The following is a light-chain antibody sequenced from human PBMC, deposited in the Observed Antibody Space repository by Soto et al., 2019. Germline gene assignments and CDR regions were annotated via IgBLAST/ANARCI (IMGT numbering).Light chain of an antibody. CDR3: QTCGTGIHGV. CDR2: LNSDGSH. Sequence: QSVLTQSPSASASLGASVKLTCTLSSGHSSYAIAWHQQQPEKGPRYLMKLNSDGSHSKGDGIPDRFSGSSSGAERYLTISGLQSEDEADYYCQTCGTGIHGVFGGGTKLTVL. CDR1: SGHSSYA. V-gene: IGLV4-69*01. J-gene: IGLJ3*02.